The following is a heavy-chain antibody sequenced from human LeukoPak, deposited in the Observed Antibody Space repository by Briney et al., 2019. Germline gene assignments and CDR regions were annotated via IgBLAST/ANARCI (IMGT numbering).Heavy chain of an antibody. Sequence: GGSLRLSCAASGFTFSSYTMNWVRQAPGKGLEWVSSIRSSSSYIYHADSVKGRFTISRDNAKNSLYLQMNSLRAEDTAVYYCARDLGATYYYDSSGYYQTTNDAFDIWGQGTMVTVSS. J-gene: IGHJ3*02. V-gene: IGHV3-21*01. CDR1: GFTFSSYT. CDR3: ARDLGATYYYDSSGYYQTTNDAFDI. CDR2: IRSSSSYI. D-gene: IGHD3-22*01.